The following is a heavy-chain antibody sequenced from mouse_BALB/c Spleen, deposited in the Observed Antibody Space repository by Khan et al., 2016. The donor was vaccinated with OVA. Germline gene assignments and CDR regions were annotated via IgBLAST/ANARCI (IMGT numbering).Heavy chain of an antibody. CDR3: ARGNYYGYALDY. J-gene: IGHJ4*01. V-gene: IGHV3-2*02. CDR2: ISYSGST. Sequence: EVQLVESGPGLVKPSQSLSLTCTVNGYSITSNYAWNWIRQFPGNKLEWMGYISYSGSTNYNPSLKSRLSITRDTPKKQFFLLLHSVTTEDSATYYCARGNYYGYALDYWGQGTSVTVSS. D-gene: IGHD1-1*01. CDR1: GYSITSNYA.